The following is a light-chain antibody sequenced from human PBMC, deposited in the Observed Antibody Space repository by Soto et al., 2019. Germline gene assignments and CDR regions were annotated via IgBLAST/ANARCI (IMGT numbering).Light chain of an antibody. J-gene: IGKJ4*01. CDR1: QSISTW. V-gene: IGKV1-5*01. Sequence: DIQMTQSPSTLSASVGDRVTITCRASQSISTWLAWYQQKPGKVPKLLIYSASTLKSGVPSRFSGSGSGTEFTLTISGLQTDDFATYYCQQYDGNFGGGTRVEIK. CDR3: QQYDGN. CDR2: SAS.